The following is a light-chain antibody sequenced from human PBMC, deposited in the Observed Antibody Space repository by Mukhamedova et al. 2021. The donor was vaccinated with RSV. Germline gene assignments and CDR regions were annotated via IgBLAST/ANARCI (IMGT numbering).Light chain of an antibody. CDR3: MQSRHTRG. V-gene: IGKV2-28*01. Sequence: GQSPQLLIYVVSNRASGVPDRFSGSGSGTDFTLKISRVEAEDVGVYYCMQSRHTRGFGQGTNLEIK. CDR2: VVS. J-gene: IGKJ2*03.